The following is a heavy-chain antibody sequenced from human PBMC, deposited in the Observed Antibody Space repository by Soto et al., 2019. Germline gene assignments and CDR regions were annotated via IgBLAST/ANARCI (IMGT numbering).Heavy chain of an antibody. J-gene: IGHJ4*02. CDR3: ARAWGGYFDY. Sequence: QVQLQESGPGLVRPSQTLSLTCTVSGGSISSGGYYWSWIRQHPGKGLEWTGYIYYSASTYYNPSLKSRVTISVDTSKNQFSLRLSSVTAADTAVYDCARAWGGYFDYWGQGTLVTVSS. D-gene: IGHD3-16*01. V-gene: IGHV4-31*03. CDR1: GGSISSGGYY. CDR2: IYYSAST.